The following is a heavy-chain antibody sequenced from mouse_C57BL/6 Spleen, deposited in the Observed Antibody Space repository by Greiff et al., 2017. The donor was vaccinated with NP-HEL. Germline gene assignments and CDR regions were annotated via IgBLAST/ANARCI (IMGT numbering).Heavy chain of an antibody. Sequence: EVKLVESGGGLVKPGGSLKLSCAASGFTFSSYAMSWVRQTPEKRLEWVATISDGGSYTYYPDNVKGRFTISRDNAKNNLYLQMSHLKSEDTAMYYCARVELTGRGNYFDYWGQGTTLTVSS. CDR2: ISDGGSYT. CDR1: GFTFSSYA. V-gene: IGHV5-4*03. J-gene: IGHJ2*01. D-gene: IGHD4-1*01. CDR3: ARVELTGRGNYFDY.